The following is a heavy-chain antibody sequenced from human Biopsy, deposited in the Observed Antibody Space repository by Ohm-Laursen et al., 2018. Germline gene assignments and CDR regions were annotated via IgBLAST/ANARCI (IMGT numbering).Heavy chain of an antibody. V-gene: IGHV1-2*02. CDR3: ARDPLNGHKHFDY. D-gene: IGHD2-8*01. Sequence: SVKVSCNASSYTFTDYNIHWMRQAPGQGLEWVGYINCKTGATNYAQKFQGTVTMTRDTSISTAYLALGSLRSADTAIYYCARDPLNGHKHFDYWGQGSLVTVSS. CDR2: INCKTGAT. J-gene: IGHJ4*02. CDR1: SYTFTDYN.